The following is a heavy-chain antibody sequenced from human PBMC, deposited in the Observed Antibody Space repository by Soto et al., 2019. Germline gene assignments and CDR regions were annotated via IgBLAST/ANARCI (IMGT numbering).Heavy chain of an antibody. J-gene: IGHJ5*02. CDR1: GGSISSGGYS. Sequence: PSETLSLTCAVSGGSISSGGYSWSWIRQPPGKGQEWIGYIYNSGSNYYKQSLKSRATISVDRSKNQFSLKLSSVTAADTAVYYFARDLVADYVWGSYRLNWFDPWGQGTLVTVSS. CDR2: IYNSGSN. CDR3: ARDLVADYVWGSYRLNWFDP. D-gene: IGHD3-16*02. V-gene: IGHV4-30-2*01.